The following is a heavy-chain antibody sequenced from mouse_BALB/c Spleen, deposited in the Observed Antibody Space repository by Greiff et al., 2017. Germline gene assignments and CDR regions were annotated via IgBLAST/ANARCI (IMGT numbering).Heavy chain of an antibody. Sequence: EVMLVESGGGLVKPGGSLKLSCAASGFTFSSYAMSWVRQSPEKRLEWVAEISSGGSYTYYPDTVTGRFTITRDNAKNTLYLELSSLRSEDTAMYYCARRPFDYWGQGTTVTVSA. J-gene: IGHJ2*01. V-gene: IGHV5-9-4*01. CDR3: ARRPFDY. CDR2: ISSGGSYT. CDR1: GFTFSSYA.